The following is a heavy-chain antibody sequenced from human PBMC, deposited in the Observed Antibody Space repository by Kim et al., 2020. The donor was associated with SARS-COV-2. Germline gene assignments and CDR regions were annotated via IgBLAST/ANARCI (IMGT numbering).Heavy chain of an antibody. D-gene: IGHD1-7*01. J-gene: IGHJ3*02. CDR1: GYTFTGYY. V-gene: IGHV1-2*02. CDR2: INPNSGGT. Sequence: ASVKVSCKASGYTFTGYYMHWVRQAPGQGLEWMGWINPNSGGTNYAQKFQGRVTMTRDTSISTAYMELSRLRSDDTAVYYCARGTGRTGGLELRLLLDAFDIWGQGTMVTVSS. CDR3: ARGTGRTGGLELRLLLDAFDI.